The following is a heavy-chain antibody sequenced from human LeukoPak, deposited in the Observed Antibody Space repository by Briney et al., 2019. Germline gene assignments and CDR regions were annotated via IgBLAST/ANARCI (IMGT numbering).Heavy chain of an antibody. CDR3: AKDIQCTY. D-gene: IGHD2-21*01. V-gene: IGHV3-23*01. Sequence: GGSLRLSCATSRFTLSNYAMSWVRQAPGKGLEWVSTISTSGGSTYYADSVKGRFTISRDNSKNTLYLQMNSLRAEDTAVYYCAKDIQCTYWGQGTLVTVSS. CDR1: RFTLSNYA. CDR2: ISTSGGST. J-gene: IGHJ4*02.